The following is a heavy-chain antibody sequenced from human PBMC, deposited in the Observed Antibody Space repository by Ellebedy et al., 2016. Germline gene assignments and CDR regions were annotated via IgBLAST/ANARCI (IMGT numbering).Heavy chain of an antibody. CDR2: ISYDGSNK. V-gene: IGHV3-30*18. CDR1: GFTFSSYG. Sequence: GESLQISCAASGFTFSSYGMHWVRQAPGKGLEWVAVISYDGSNKSYADSVKGRFTISRDNSKNTLYLQMNSLRTEDTGVYYCAKDQVGMDVWGQGTTVTVSS. J-gene: IGHJ6*02. CDR3: AKDQVGMDV.